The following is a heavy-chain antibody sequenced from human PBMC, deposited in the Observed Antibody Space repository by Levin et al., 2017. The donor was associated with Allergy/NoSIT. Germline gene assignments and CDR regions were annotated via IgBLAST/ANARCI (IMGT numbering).Heavy chain of an antibody. Sequence: ASVKVSCKVSGNTLTDLSMHWVRQAPGRGLEWMGGFDPEAGETIYAQKFQGRVTMTEDTSTDTAYLELSSLRSEDTAVYYCATGLPNRGYVGSYGQFDYWGQGTLVTVSS. J-gene: IGHJ4*02. CDR1: GNTLTDLS. V-gene: IGHV1-24*01. D-gene: IGHD5-18*01. CDR3: ATGLPNRGYVGSYGQFDY. CDR2: FDPEAGET.